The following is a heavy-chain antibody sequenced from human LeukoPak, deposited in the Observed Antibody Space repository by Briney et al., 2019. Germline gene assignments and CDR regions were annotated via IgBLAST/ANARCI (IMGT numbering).Heavy chain of an antibody. J-gene: IGHJ5*02. CDR3: ARADRPHGGPYLIGP. Sequence: ASVKVSCKTAGYTFTDYYLHWVRQAPGQGLEWMGWINPNSGGTSSAQKFQGRVTMTRDTSISTVYMEVSWLTSDDTAIYYCARADRPHGGPYLIGPWGQGTLVTVSS. D-gene: IGHD2-21*01. CDR1: GYTFTDYY. V-gene: IGHV1-2*02. CDR2: INPNSGGT.